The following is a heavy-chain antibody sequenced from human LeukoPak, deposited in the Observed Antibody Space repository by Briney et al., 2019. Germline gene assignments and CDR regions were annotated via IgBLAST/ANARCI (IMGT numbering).Heavy chain of an antibody. CDR3: ARAIPLPNYYDSSGYYGR. CDR1: GYTFTGYY. Sequence: ASVKVSCKASGYTFTGYYMHWVRQAPGQGLEWMARINPNSGGTNYAQKFQGRVTMTRDTSISTAYMELSRLRSDDTAVYYCARAIPLPNYYDSSGYYGRWGQGTLVTVSS. J-gene: IGHJ4*02. D-gene: IGHD3-22*01. V-gene: IGHV1-2*06. CDR2: INPNSGGT.